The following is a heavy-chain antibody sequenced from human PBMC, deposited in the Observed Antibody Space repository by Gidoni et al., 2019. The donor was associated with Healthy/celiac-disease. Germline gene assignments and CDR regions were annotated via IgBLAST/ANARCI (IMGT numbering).Heavy chain of an antibody. CDR3: AKGSVVPAVNWFDP. V-gene: IGHV3-23*01. CDR1: GFTFSSYA. Sequence: EVQLFESWGGLVQPGGSLRLSCAASGFTFSSYAMSWVRQAPGKGMEWVSAISGIGGSTYYAESVKGRFTISRDNSKNTLYLQMNSRRAEDTAVYYCAKGSVVPAVNWFDPWGQGTLVTVSS. CDR2: ISGIGGST. J-gene: IGHJ5*02. D-gene: IGHD2-2*01.